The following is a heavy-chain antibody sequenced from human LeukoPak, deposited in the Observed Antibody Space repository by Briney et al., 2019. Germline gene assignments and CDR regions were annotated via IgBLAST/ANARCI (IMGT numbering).Heavy chain of an antibody. J-gene: IGHJ6*03. Sequence: GGSLRLSCAASGFTFSSYGMHWVRQAPGKGLEWVAVIWYDGSNKYYADSVKGRFTISRDNSKNTLYLQMNSLRAEDTAVYYCAKDGPELPGYYYYMDVWGKGTTVTVSS. CDR1: GFTFSSYG. D-gene: IGHD2-15*01. CDR3: AKDGPELPGYYYYMDV. CDR2: IWYDGSNK. V-gene: IGHV3-33*06.